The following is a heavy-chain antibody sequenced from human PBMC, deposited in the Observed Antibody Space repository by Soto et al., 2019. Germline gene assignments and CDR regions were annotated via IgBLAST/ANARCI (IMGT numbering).Heavy chain of an antibody. V-gene: IGHV4-34*01. CDR2: INHSGST. D-gene: IGHD6-19*01. J-gene: IGHJ4*02. CDR1: GGSFSGYY. CDR3: ARAQVSVAGPNFDY. Sequence: SETLSLTCAVYGGSFSGYYWSWIRQPPGKGLEWIGEINHSGSTNYNPSLKSRVTISVDTSKNQFSLKLSSVTAADTAVYYCARAQVSVAGPNFDYWGQGTLVTVSS.